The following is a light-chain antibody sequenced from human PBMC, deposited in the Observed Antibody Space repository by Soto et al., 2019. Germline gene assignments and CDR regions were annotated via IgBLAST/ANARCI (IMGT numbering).Light chain of an antibody. Sequence: QSALTQPASVSGSPGQSITISCTGTSSDVGSYKFVSWYQQHPGKAPKVMIYEGSKRPSGVSHRFSGSKSGNTASLTISGLQAEDEADYYCCSYAGSSTLIFGGGTKLTVL. J-gene: IGLJ2*01. CDR1: SSDVGSYKF. V-gene: IGLV2-23*01. CDR3: CSYAGSSTLI. CDR2: EGS.